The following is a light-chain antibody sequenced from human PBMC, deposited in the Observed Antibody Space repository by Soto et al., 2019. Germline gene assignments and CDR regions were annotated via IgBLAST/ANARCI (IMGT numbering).Light chain of an antibody. Sequence: EMGLTLSPGTLSLSPGERATLSCMASQSVSSSYLAWYQQKPGQAPRLLIYGASSRATGIPDRFSGSGSGTDFTLTISRLEPEDFAVYYCQQYGSSRLTFGGGTKVDI. CDR3: QQYGSSRLT. J-gene: IGKJ4*01. V-gene: IGKV3-20*01. CDR1: QSVSSSY. CDR2: GAS.